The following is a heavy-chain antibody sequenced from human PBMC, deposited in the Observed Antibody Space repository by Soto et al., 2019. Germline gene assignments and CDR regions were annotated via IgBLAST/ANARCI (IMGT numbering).Heavy chain of an antibody. D-gene: IGHD5-12*01. V-gene: IGHV3-30*04. J-gene: IGHJ4*02. CDR1: GFKFSDFA. CDR3: ARDQGVYAHPWDKSNY. CDR2: ITTVGFEK. Sequence: QVQLVESGGGVVQPGSSLRLSCAASGFKFSDFAMHWVRQAPGKGLEWVAVITTVGFEKFYVYSVKGRVSISRDEYHITVFLQMNSLGPEATAVYYCARDQGVYAHPWDKSNYWGQGTLLNASS.